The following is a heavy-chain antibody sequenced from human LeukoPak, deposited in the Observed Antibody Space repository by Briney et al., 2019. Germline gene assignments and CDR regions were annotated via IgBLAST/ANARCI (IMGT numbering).Heavy chain of an antibody. CDR2: INQDGSDK. Sequence: GGSLRLSCAASGFTFSRNWMTWVRQAPGKGPEWVASINQDGSDKYYVDSVKGRFTISRDNTKNSLYLQMSSLRVDDTAVYYCAKADSSGWFDPWGQGTLVTVSS. D-gene: IGHD6-19*01. J-gene: IGHJ5*02. V-gene: IGHV3-7*01. CDR3: AKADSSGWFDP. CDR1: GFTFSRNW.